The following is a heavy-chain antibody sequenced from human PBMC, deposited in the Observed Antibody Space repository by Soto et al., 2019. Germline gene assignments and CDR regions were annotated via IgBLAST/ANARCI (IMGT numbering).Heavy chain of an antibody. CDR3: AREAVSGRTGFDY. J-gene: IGHJ4*02. CDR2: ISAYNGNT. V-gene: IGHV1-18*01. Sequence: DSVKVSCNASGYTFTSYFISWVRQAPGQGLEWMGWISAYNGNTNYAQKFQGRVTMTTDTSTSTAYMELRSLRSDDTAVYYCAREAVSGRTGFDYWGQGTLVTVSS. CDR1: GYTFTSYF. D-gene: IGHD6-19*01.